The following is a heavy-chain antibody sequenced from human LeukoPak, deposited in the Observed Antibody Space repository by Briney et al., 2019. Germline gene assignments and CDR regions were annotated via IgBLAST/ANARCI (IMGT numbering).Heavy chain of an antibody. V-gene: IGHV1-8*01. CDR3: ARDPITIFGVVINLGLPTTGNNWFDP. J-gene: IGHJ5*02. D-gene: IGHD3-3*01. Sequence: ASVKVSCKASGYTFTSYDINWVRQATGQGLEWMGWMNPNSGNTGYAQKFQGRVTMTRNTSISTAYMELSSLRSEDTAVYYCARDPITIFGVVINLGLPTTGNNWFDPWGQGTLVTVSS. CDR1: GYTFTSYD. CDR2: MNPNSGNT.